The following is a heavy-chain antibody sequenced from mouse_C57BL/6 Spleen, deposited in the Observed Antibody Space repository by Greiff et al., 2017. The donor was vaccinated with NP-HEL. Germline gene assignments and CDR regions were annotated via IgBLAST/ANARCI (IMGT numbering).Heavy chain of an antibody. Sequence: QVQLQQSGAELVRPGASVTLSCKASGYTFTDYEMHWVKQTPVHGLEWIGAIDPETGGTAYNQKFKGKAILTADKSSSTAYMELRSLTSEDSAVYYCTPYDYSSWFAYWGQGTLVTVSA. J-gene: IGHJ3*01. CDR2: IDPETGGT. CDR3: TPYDYSSWFAY. V-gene: IGHV1-15*01. D-gene: IGHD2-4*01. CDR1: GYTFTDYE.